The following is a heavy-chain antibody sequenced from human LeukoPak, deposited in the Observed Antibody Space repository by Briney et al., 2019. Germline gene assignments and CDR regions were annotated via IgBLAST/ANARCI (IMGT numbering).Heavy chain of an antibody. CDR3: ARNGDSPSNDYYDRSGEFDY. CDR1: GFTFSSYG. V-gene: IGHV3-33*01. Sequence: GGSLRLSCAASGFTFSSYGMHWVRQAPGKGLEWVAVIWYDGSNKYYADSVKGRFTISRDNSKNTLYLQMNSLRAEDTAVYYCARNGDSPSNDYYDRSGEFDYWGQGTLVTVSS. D-gene: IGHD3-22*01. CDR2: IWYDGSNK. J-gene: IGHJ4*02.